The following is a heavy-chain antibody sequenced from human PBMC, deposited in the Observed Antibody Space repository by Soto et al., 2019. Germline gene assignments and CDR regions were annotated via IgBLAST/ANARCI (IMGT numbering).Heavy chain of an antibody. Sequence: EVQLLESGGGLVQPGGSLRLSCAASGFTFNNYAMSWVRQAPGKGLEWVSVISGSGQRTSYADSVKGRFTVSRDNSKNTVDLHMKSLRAEDKAVYYCAKDSYHGSGSYITPYYFDSWGQGTLITVSS. D-gene: IGHD3-10*01. CDR2: ISGSGQRT. V-gene: IGHV3-23*01. CDR3: AKDSYHGSGSYITPYYFDS. J-gene: IGHJ4*02. CDR1: GFTFNNYA.